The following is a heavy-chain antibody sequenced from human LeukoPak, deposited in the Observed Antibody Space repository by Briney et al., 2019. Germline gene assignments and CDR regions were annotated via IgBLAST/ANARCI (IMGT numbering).Heavy chain of an antibody. D-gene: IGHD6-13*01. Sequence: GGSLRLSCAASGFTFSSYGMHWVRQAPGKGLEWVAFIRYDGTNKYYADSVKGRFTISRDNSKNTLYLQMNSLRAEDTAVYYCARGFSGVAAAGTVLDWFDPWGQGTLVTVSS. J-gene: IGHJ5*02. V-gene: IGHV3-30*02. CDR2: IRYDGTNK. CDR3: ARGFSGVAAAGTVLDWFDP. CDR1: GFTFSSYG.